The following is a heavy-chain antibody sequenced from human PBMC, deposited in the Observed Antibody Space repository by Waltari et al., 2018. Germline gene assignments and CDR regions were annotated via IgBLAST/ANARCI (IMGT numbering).Heavy chain of an antibody. CDR1: GFTFNLYA. CDR3: ARDWDV. V-gene: IGHV3-30-3*01. Sequence: QVQLVESGGDMVQPGRSLRLSCAASGFTFNLYAMHWVRQAPGKGLEWVAAITKDGVDKHYADSVKGRFTISRDNSKNTVDLQMSSLRAEDTALYYCARDWDVWGQGTTVTVSS. J-gene: IGHJ6*02. CDR2: ITKDGVDK.